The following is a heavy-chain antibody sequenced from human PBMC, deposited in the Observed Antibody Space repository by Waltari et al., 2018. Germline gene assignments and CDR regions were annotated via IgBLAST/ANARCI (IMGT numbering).Heavy chain of an antibody. J-gene: IGHJ4*02. Sequence: QVQLVDSGGGVVQPGRSLRLSCAASGFTFSSYVLNWVRPAPGRGREWVAVRWYGGSNKYKAESVKGQINRARNNVKNTLNLQMNSLRAEDTAVKYCARGANYYDSSGSEDYFDYWGQGTLVTVSS. CDR3: ARGANYYDSSGSEDYFDY. D-gene: IGHD3-22*01. CDR2: RWYGGSNK. V-gene: IGHV3-33*01. CDR1: GFTFSSYV.